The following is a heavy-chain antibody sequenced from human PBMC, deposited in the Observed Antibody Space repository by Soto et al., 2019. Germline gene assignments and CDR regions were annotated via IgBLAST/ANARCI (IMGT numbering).Heavy chain of an antibody. V-gene: IGHV1-2*02. CDR2: INPNSGDT. D-gene: IGHD6-25*01. CDR1: GYMFTAYD. Sequence: ASVKVSCKASGYMFTAYDFHWVRQAPGQGLEWMAWINPNSGDTKRVEKFQGRVTLTWDTTITTAYMELTGLTSDDTAIYYCARGVPAATARIDDIWGQGTLVTVSS. CDR3: ARGVPAATARIDDI. J-gene: IGHJ4*02.